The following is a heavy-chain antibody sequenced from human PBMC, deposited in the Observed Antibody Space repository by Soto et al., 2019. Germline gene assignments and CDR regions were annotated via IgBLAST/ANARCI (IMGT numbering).Heavy chain of an antibody. V-gene: IGHV3-9*01. Sequence: EVQLVDSGGGLVQPGRSLRLSCAASGFSFDEYALHWVRQTPGKGLEWVAGIGLNSYSLGYADSVKGRFTISRDNAKNSLYLEMTSLRAEDTALYYCAKDLALFSNVEDTPAFDYWGQGTLVIVSS. CDR1: GFSFDEYA. CDR3: AKDLALFSNVEDTPAFDY. CDR2: IGLNSYSL. D-gene: IGHD4-4*01. J-gene: IGHJ4*02.